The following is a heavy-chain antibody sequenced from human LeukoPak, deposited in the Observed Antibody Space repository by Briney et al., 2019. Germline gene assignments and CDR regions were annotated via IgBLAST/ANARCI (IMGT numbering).Heavy chain of an antibody. J-gene: IGHJ4*02. D-gene: IGHD3-22*01. CDR3: ARDLRVVITGSFDS. CDR2: ISWNGAGT. Sequence: PGGSLRLSCAASGFTFDDYGMSWVRQAPGKGLEWVSGISWNGAGTDYADSVRGRFTISRDNAKNSLYLQMNSLRAEDTALYYCARDLRVVITGSFDSWGQGTLVTVSS. CDR1: GFTFDDYG. V-gene: IGHV3-20*04.